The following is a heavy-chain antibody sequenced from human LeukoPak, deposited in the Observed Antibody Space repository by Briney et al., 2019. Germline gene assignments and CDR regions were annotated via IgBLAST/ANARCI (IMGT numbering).Heavy chain of an antibody. Sequence: GGSLRLSCAASGFTYSNYAMSWVRQAPGKGLEWVSAISDRGIRTYYADSVKGRFTISRDNSKNTLFLQMDSLRAEKTAVYFCAKSNDGSSTGGDYGCQGTLVTVSS. D-gene: IGHD1-26*01. CDR1: GFTYSNYA. CDR3: AKSNDGSSTGGDY. CDR2: ISDRGIRT. V-gene: IGHV3-23*01. J-gene: IGHJ4*02.